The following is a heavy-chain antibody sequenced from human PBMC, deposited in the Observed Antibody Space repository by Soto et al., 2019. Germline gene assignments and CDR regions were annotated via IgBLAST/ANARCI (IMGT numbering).Heavy chain of an antibody. CDR1: GASISSRTNY. Sequence: QLQLQESGPGLVKASETLSLTCTVSGASISSRTNYWGWIRQPPGKGLEWIGSISYSGSTHYNPSLMSRATISVDTSKNQFSLKMNSVTAADTAVYFCARGRDGYYWDYWGQGTLVTVSS. D-gene: IGHD5-12*01. CDR2: ISYSGST. J-gene: IGHJ4*02. V-gene: IGHV4-39*01. CDR3: ARGRDGYYWDY.